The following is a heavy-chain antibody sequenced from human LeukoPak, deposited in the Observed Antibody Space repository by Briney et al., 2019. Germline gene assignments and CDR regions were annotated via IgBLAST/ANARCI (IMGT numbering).Heavy chain of an antibody. CDR1: GFTFSSYS. J-gene: IGHJ4*02. V-gene: IGHV3-48*01. CDR2: ISGSTTTI. Sequence: GGSLRLSCVASGFTFSSYSMNWVRQAPGKGLEWVSYISGSTTTINYADSVKGRFTISRDDAKNSLYLQMNSLRAEDTAVYYCARDEWVTSFGSGWKGFDYWGQGTLVTVSS. D-gene: IGHD6-19*01. CDR3: ARDEWVTSFGSGWKGFDY.